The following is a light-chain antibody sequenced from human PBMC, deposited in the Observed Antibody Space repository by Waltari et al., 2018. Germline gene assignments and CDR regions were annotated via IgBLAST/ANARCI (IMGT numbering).Light chain of an antibody. CDR3: QHFVRLPVT. J-gene: IGKJ1*01. CDR2: GAS. V-gene: IGKV3-20*01. CDR1: QSVNRA. Sequence: SCRASQSVNRALTWYQLKPGQAPRLLIYGASNRATGIPDRFSGSGSGTDFSLTISRREPEDFAVYYCQHFVRLPVTFGQGTKVEIK.